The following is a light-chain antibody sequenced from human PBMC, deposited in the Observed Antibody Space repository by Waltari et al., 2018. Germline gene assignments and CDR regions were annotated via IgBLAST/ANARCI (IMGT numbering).Light chain of an antibody. V-gene: IGLV2-14*01. CDR2: GVS. J-gene: IGLJ1*01. Sequence: QSALTQPASVSGSPGQSITISCSGTDSDVGAYDFVSCYQQHPGKAPPLIIYGVSNRPSGISNRFSASKSGNTASLTISGLQAEDEADYYCSSYTTSSAPGVFGTGTRVTVL. CDR1: DSDVGAYDF. CDR3: SSYTTSSAPGV.